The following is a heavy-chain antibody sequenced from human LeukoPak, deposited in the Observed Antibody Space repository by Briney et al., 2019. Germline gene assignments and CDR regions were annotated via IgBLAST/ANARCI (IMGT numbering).Heavy chain of an antibody. CDR3: ARSVYDSSGYYPYYYYYYMNV. Sequence: GASVKVSCKASGGTFSSYAISWVRQAPGQGLEWMGGIIPIFGTANYAQKFQGRVTITTDESTSTAYMELSGLRSEDTAVYYCARSVYDSSGYYPYYYYYYMNVWGKGTTVTVSS. J-gene: IGHJ6*03. V-gene: IGHV1-69*05. D-gene: IGHD3-22*01. CDR1: GGTFSSYA. CDR2: IIPIFGTA.